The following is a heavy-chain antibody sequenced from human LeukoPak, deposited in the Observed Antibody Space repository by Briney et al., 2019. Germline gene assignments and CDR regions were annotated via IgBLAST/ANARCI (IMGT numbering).Heavy chain of an antibody. CDR2: IRSKAYGGTT. D-gene: IGHD3-10*01. J-gene: IGHJ4*02. CDR1: GFTFGDYA. V-gene: IGHV3-49*03. Sequence: GGSLRLSCTASGFTFGDYAMSWFRQAPGKGLEWVGFIRSKAYGGTTEYAASVKGRFTISRDDSKSIAYLQMNSLKTEDTAVYYCTRVRLTYRGYYGSGSYYTFDYWGQGTLVTVSS. CDR3: TRVRLTYRGYYGSGSYYTFDY.